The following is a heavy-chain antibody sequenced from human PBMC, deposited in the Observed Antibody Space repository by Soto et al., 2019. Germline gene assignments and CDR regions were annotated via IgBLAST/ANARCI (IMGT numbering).Heavy chain of an antibody. CDR2: ISYDGSNK. J-gene: IGHJ4*02. V-gene: IGHV3-30*03. D-gene: IGHD3-3*01. CDR3: ATSPSPGTIHHQD. CDR1: GFTFSSYG. Sequence: PGGSLRLSCAASGFTFSSYGMHWVRQAPGKGLEWVAFISYDGSNKYYADSVKGRFTISRDNSKNTLYLQMNSLRAEDTAVYYCATSPSPGTIHHQDWGQGTLVTVSS.